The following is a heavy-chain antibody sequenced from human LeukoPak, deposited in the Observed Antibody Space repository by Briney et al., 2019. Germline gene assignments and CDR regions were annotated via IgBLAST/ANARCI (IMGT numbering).Heavy chain of an antibody. CDR2: ISAYNGNT. J-gene: IGHJ4*02. V-gene: IGHV1-18*01. CDR1: GYTFTSYG. CDR3: ARDMDIVAYDPMGY. Sequence: PGASVKVSCKASGYTFTSYGISWVRQAPGQGLEWMGWISAYNGNTNYAQKLQGRVTMTTDTSTSTAYMELRSLRSDDTAVYYCARDMDIVAYDPMGYWGQGTLATVSS. D-gene: IGHD5-12*01.